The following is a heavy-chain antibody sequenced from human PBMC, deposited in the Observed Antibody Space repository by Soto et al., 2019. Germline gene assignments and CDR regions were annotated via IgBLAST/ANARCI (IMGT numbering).Heavy chain of an antibody. V-gene: IGHV4-4*01. CDR2: IHHSGST. CDR3: ARGYAFDI. CDR1: GASISTDNW. J-gene: IGHJ3*02. Sequence: QVQLQESGPGLVKPSGTLSLTCAVSGASISTDNWWSWVRQPPGKGLEWIGEIHHSGSTNYNTSLKSRVTTSVDKSKNQFSLNLSSVTAADPATYCCARGYAFDIWGQGTMVTASS.